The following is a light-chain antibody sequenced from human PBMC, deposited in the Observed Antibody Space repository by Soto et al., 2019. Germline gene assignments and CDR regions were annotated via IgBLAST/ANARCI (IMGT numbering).Light chain of an antibody. J-gene: IGKJ4*01. V-gene: IGKV3-15*01. CDR1: KSVSSN. CDR2: GAS. CDR3: QQYTNWPRT. Sequence: EIVMTQSPATLSVSPGGRATLSCRASKSVSSNLAWYQQKPGQAPRLLVYGASTRATGIPDRFSGSGSGTEFTLTISSMQSEDFAVYYCQQYTNWPRTFGGGAKVEIK.